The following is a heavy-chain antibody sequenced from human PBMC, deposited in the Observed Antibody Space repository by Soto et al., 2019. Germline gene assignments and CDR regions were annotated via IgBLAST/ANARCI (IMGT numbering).Heavy chain of an antibody. Sequence: QVPLVQSGAEVKKPGASVKVSCKASGYTFTSYGISWVRQAPGQGLEWMGWISAYNGNTNYAQKLQGRVTMTTDTSTNTAYMELRSLRSDDTAVYYCARGGWRDIVVVVAATPRQCYFDYWGQGTLVTVSS. CDR2: ISAYNGNT. CDR3: ARGGWRDIVVVVAATPRQCYFDY. CDR1: GYTFTSYG. J-gene: IGHJ4*02. V-gene: IGHV1-18*01. D-gene: IGHD2-15*01.